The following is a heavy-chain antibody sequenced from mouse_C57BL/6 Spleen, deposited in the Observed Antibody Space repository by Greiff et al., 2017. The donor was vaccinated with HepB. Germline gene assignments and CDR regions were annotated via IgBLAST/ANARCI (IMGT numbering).Heavy chain of an antibody. CDR3: ARSGSSYFDY. D-gene: IGHD1-1*01. Sequence: VQLQQPGAELVKPGASVKLSCKASGYTFTSYSMHWVKQRPGQGLEWIGMIHPNSGSTNYNEKFKSKATLTVDKSSSTAYMQLSSLTSEDSAVYYCARSGSSYFDYWGQGTTLTVSS. CDR1: GYTFTSYS. V-gene: IGHV1-64*01. J-gene: IGHJ2*01. CDR2: IHPNSGST.